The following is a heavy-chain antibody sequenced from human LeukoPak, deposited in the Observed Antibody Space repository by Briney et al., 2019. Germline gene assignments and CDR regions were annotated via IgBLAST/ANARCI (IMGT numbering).Heavy chain of an antibody. CDR2: ISSSSSTI. D-gene: IGHD3-22*01. V-gene: IGHV3-48*02. Sequence: PGGSLRLSCAASGFTFSSYSMNWVRQAPGKGLEWVSSISSSSSTIYYADSVKGRFTISRDNAKNSLYLQMNSLRDEDTAVYYCARDSDSSGYYYIKRPFDYWGQGTLVTVSS. J-gene: IGHJ4*02. CDR1: GFTFSSYS. CDR3: ARDSDSSGYYYIKRPFDY.